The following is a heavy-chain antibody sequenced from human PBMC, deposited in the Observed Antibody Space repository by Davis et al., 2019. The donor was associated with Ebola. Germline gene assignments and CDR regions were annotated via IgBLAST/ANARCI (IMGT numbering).Heavy chain of an antibody. CDR3: ARSARYCTNGVCYLNGMDV. CDR2: IYPADSDA. CDR1: GYSFPDYW. V-gene: IGHV5-51*01. J-gene: IGHJ6*04. Sequence: GESLKISCEVSGYSFPDYWIAWVRQMPGKGLEWMGIIYPADSDAKYSPSFQGQVIISADKSISTAYLQWSSLKASDTAMYYCARSARYCTNGVCYLNGMDVWGKGTTVTVSS. D-gene: IGHD2-8*01.